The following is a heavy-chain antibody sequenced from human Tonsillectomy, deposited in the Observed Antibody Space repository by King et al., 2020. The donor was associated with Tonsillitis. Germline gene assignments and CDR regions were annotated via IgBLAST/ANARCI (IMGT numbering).Heavy chain of an antibody. Sequence: VQLVESGGGLVKPGGSLRLSCAASGFTFSSYSLNWVRQAPGKGLEWVSSISTSSSDIYYADSVKGRFTISRDNAKNSLYLQMNSLRAEDTAVYYCASGDYDSSGYYRAMDYWGQGTLVTVSS. D-gene: IGHD3-22*01. CDR1: GFTFSSYS. V-gene: IGHV3-21*01. CDR3: ASGDYDSSGYYRAMDY. CDR2: ISTSSSDI. J-gene: IGHJ4*02.